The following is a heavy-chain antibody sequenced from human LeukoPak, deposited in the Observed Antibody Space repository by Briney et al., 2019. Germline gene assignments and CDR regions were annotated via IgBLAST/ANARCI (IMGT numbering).Heavy chain of an antibody. CDR3: ANYDGAPRY. D-gene: IGHD3-22*01. V-gene: IGHV4-59*08. CDR2: IYYTGST. Sequence: SETLSLTCIVSGXSIRSYYWSWIRQPPGKGLEWIGYIYYTGSTSYNPSLKSRVTMSLDTSKNQFSLKLSSVTAADTAVYYCANYDGAPRYWGQGTLVTVSS. CDR1: GXSIRSYY. J-gene: IGHJ4*02.